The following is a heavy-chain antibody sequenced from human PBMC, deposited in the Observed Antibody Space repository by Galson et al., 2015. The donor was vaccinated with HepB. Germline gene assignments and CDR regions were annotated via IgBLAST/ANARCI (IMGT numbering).Heavy chain of an antibody. Sequence: SLRLSCAASGFTSSSYGMHWVRQAPGKGLEWVAVISYDGSNKYYADSVKGRFTISRDNSKNTLYLQMNSLRAEDTAVYYCAKAGAYGSGSYALLAFDYWGQGTLVTVSS. V-gene: IGHV3-30*18. J-gene: IGHJ4*02. D-gene: IGHD3-10*01. CDR1: GFTSSSYG. CDR3: AKAGAYGSGSYALLAFDY. CDR2: ISYDGSNK.